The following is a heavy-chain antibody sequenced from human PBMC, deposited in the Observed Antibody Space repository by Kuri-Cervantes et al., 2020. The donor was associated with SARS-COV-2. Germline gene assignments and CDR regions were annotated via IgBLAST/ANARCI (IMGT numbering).Heavy chain of an antibody. Sequence: MIICKGAGYSFTSYWIDWGRQMPGKGLEWMGIIYPGDSDTRYSPSFQGQVTISADKSISTAYQQWSSLKAADTAMDYCARRAVAVAGRYCYYYYYMDDWGKGTTVTVSS. CDR2: IYPGDSDT. CDR3: ARRAVAVAGRYCYYYYYMDD. V-gene: IGHV5-51*01. D-gene: IGHD6-19*01. CDR1: GYSFTSYW. J-gene: IGHJ6*03.